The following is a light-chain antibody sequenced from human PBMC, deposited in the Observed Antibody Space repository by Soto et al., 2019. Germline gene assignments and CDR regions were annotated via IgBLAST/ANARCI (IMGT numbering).Light chain of an antibody. CDR3: PTWGTRTVV. CDR2: LNSDGSH. J-gene: IGLJ2*01. Sequence: QLVLTQSPSASASLGASVKLTCILTSGHSNYAIAGHQQPPAKGPRYLMRLNSDGSHVKGDGIPDRFSGSSSGAERYLTISGRESDDEADYYCPTWGTRTVVFGGGTKLTVL. CDR1: SGHSNYA. V-gene: IGLV4-69*01.